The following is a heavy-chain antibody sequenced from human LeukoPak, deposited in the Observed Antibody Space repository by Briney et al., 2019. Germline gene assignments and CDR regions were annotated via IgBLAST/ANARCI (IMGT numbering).Heavy chain of an antibody. V-gene: IGHV3-49*04. CDR1: GFTFGDYA. CDR3: TRDSYFDCLYPEAFDI. Sequence: GGSLRLSCTASGFTFGDYAMSWVRQAPGKGLEWVGFIRSKAYGGTTEYAASVKGRFTISRDDPKSIAYLQMNSLKTEDTAVYYCTRDSYFDCLYPEAFDIWGQGTMVAVSS. CDR2: IRSKAYGGTT. J-gene: IGHJ3*02. D-gene: IGHD3-9*01.